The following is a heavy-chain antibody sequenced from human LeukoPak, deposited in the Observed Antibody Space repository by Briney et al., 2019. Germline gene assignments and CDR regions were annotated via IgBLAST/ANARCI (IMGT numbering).Heavy chain of an antibody. Sequence: SETLSLTCTVSGGSISSYYWNWIRQPPGKGLEWIAYMHDSGTTKYNPSLKSRVTISVDTSKNHFSLKLNSVTAADTAVYFCARRFNSGWGSFDYWGPGILVTVSS. CDR2: MHDSGTT. J-gene: IGHJ4*02. D-gene: IGHD6-19*01. CDR3: ARRFNSGWGSFDY. CDR1: GGSISSYY. V-gene: IGHV4-59*08.